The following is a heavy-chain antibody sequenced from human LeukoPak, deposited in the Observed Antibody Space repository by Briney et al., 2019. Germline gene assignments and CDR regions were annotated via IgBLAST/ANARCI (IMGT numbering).Heavy chain of an antibody. J-gene: IGHJ5*02. V-gene: IGHV5-51*01. CDR3: AGVVDSNWFDP. CDR1: GYSFTSYW. CDR2: IYPGDSDT. D-gene: IGHD2-15*01. Sequence: GEALKISWKGSGYSFTSYWIGWVRPMPGKGLEWVGIIYPGDSDTRYSTSFQGQVTISADKSISTAYLQWSSLQASDTGIYYWAGVVDSNWFDPWGQGTLVTVSS.